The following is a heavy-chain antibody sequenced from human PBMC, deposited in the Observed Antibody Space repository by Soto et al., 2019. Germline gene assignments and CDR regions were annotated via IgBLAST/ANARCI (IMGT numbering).Heavy chain of an antibody. CDR2: IYPGDSDT. V-gene: IGHV5-51*03. Sequence: EVQLVQSGAEVKKPGESLKISCKGFGYTFTDYWIAWVRQMPGKGLERMGMIYPGDSDTRYSPSFQGQVSISVDRFIYTAFLQWICLKACDTATDYRANPFTRTSDGFDILGQGTMVSVSS. D-gene: IGHD2-8*01. CDR3: ANPFTRTSDGFDI. CDR1: GYTFTDYW. J-gene: IGHJ3*02.